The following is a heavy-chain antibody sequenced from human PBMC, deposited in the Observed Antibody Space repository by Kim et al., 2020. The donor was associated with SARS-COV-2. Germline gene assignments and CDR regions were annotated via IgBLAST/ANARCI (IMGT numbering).Heavy chain of an antibody. CDR2: IPIFGTA. Sequence: IPIFGTANYAQKFQGRVTITADEATSTAYMELSSLRSEDTAVYYCARDWVWGQGTTVTVYS. V-gene: IGHV1-69*01. J-gene: IGHJ6*02. CDR3: ARDWV.